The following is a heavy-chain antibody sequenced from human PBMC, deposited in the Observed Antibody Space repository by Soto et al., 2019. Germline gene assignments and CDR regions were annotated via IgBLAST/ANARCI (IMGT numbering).Heavy chain of an antibody. V-gene: IGHV1-18*01. CDR1: GYTFTSYD. Sequence: ASVKVSCKASGYTFTSYDINWVRQATGQGLEWMGWMNANSGNTNYAQTLQGRVTMTTDTSTSTAYMELRSLRSDDTAVYYCARVSSSGWSPFGYWGQGTLVTVSS. D-gene: IGHD6-19*01. J-gene: IGHJ4*02. CDR3: ARVSSSGWSPFGY. CDR2: MNANSGNT.